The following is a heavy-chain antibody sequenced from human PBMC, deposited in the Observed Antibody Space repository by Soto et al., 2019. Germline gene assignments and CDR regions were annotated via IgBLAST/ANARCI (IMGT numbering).Heavy chain of an antibody. V-gene: IGHV1-69*02. D-gene: IGHD6-13*01. CDR1: GDTFSIYT. J-gene: IGHJ4*02. Sequence: QVQLVQSGSEVKKPGSSVKVSCKASGDTFSIYTISWVRQAPGQGLEWMGRVIPIFDITSYTQRFQGRVTITADKSTTTVDMELSSLRSEDTAVYYCARDRDNSNWPNFDFWGQGTLVIVSS. CDR3: ARDRDNSNWPNFDF. CDR2: VIPIFDIT.